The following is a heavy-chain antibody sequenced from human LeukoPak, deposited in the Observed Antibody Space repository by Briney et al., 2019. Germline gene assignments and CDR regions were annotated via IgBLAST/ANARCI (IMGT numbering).Heavy chain of an antibody. CDR2: IYYSGST. D-gene: IGHD6-19*01. J-gene: IGHJ3*02. Sequence: SETLSLTCTVSGGSISSYYWSWIRQPPGKGLEWIGYIYYSGSTNYNPSLKSRVTISVDTPKNQFSLKLSSVTAADTAVYYCARISSGWYVGAFDIWGQGTMVTVSS. CDR3: ARISSGWYVGAFDI. CDR1: GGSISSYY. V-gene: IGHV4-59*08.